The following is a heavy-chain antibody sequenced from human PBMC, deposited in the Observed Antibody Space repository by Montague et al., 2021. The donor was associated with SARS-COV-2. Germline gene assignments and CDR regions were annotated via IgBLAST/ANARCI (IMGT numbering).Heavy chain of an antibody. CDR3: ARDSGYYDSSGYSYDAFDI. J-gene: IGHJ3*02. D-gene: IGHD3-22*01. CDR2: IYHTGST. Sequence: TLSLTCTVSGGSISSGGYYWSWIRQHPGKGLEWIGYIYHTGSTHYNPSLKSRVTISKETPKNHFSLNLSSVTAADSAVYYCARDSGYYDSSGYSYDAFDIWGQGTKVTVSS. V-gene: IGHV4-31*03. CDR1: GGSISSGGYY.